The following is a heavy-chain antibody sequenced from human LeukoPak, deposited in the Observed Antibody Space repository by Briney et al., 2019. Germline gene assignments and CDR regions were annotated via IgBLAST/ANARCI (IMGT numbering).Heavy chain of an antibody. CDR3: ARDEIVATTKANYYYYMNV. V-gene: IGHV3-7*01. D-gene: IGHD5-12*01. J-gene: IGHJ6*03. Sequence: GGSLRLSCAASGFTFSSYWMSWVRQAPGKGLEWVANIKQDGSEKYYVDSVKGRFTISRDNAKNSLYLQMNSLRAEDTAVYYCARDEIVATTKANYYYYMNVWGKGTTVTISS. CDR2: IKQDGSEK. CDR1: GFTFSSYW.